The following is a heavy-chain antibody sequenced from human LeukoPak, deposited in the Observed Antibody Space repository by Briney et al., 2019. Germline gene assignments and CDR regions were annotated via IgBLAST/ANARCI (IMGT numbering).Heavy chain of an antibody. CDR2: ISSSSSYI. V-gene: IGHV3-21*01. D-gene: IGHD6-13*01. Sequence: GSPRLSCAASGFTFSSYSMNWVRRAPGKGLEWVSSISSSSSYIYYADSVKGRFTISRDNAKNSLYLQMNSLRAEDTAVYYCARVSGVIAAAGTIDYWGQGTLVTVSS. CDR3: ARVSGVIAAAGTIDY. J-gene: IGHJ4*02. CDR1: GFTFSSYS.